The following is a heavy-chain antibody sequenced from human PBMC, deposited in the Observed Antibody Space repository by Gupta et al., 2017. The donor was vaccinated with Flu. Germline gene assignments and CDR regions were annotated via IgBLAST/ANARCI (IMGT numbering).Heavy chain of an antibody. V-gene: IGHV3-15*01. D-gene: IGHD6-25*01. CDR3: ARIAAAGTGNYMDV. CDR1: GFTFMNAW. Sequence: EVQLVESGGGLVKPGGSLRLSCAASGFTFMNAWMNWVRQAPGKGLQWIGRIKSPFDGGSTDYASPVKGRFTISRDDSKNTVYLQMNGLRTEDTALYYCARIAAAGTGNYMDVWGKGTTVTVSS. J-gene: IGHJ6*03. CDR2: IKSPFDGGST.